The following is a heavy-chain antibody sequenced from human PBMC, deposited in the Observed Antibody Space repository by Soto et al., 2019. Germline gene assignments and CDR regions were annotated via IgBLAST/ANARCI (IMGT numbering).Heavy chain of an antibody. D-gene: IGHD3-3*01. CDR1: GFTFSSYS. Sequence: GGSLRLSCAASGFTFSSYSMNWVRQAPGKGLEWVSYISSSSSTIYYADSVKGRFTISRDNAKNSLYLQMNSLRAEDTAVYYCARDSPITIFGVVPLDVWGKGTTVTVSS. V-gene: IGHV3-48*01. CDR2: ISSSSSTI. J-gene: IGHJ6*04. CDR3: ARDSPITIFGVVPLDV.